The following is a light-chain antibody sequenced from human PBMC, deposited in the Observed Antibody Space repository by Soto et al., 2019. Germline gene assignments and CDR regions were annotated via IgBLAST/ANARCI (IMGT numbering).Light chain of an antibody. CDR2: AAS. Sequence: DIQMTQSPSSLSASVGDRVTITCRASQAISNFVAWYQQRPGKVPKVLIYAASTLQSGVPSRFSGGGSETDFTLTISSLQPEDFAPYYCQKYNSAPYTFGQGTKLEIK. J-gene: IGKJ2*01. CDR1: QAISNF. V-gene: IGKV1-27*01. CDR3: QKYNSAPYT.